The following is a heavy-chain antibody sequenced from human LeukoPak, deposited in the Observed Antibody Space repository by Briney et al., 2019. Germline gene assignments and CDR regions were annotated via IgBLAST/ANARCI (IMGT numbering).Heavy chain of an antibody. J-gene: IGHJ4*02. CDR1: GFXVNRYA. CDR3: ARDGGIAVSGGFDH. Sequence: PGRSLRLSCTASGFXVNRYAIHWVRQAPGKGLEWVAVISIDGSQKHYADSVNGRCTISRDNCKNTLFLQMNSLRPEDTAVYYCARDGGIAVSGGFDHWGQGTLVTVSS. CDR2: ISIDGSQK. D-gene: IGHD6-19*01. V-gene: IGHV3-30-3*01.